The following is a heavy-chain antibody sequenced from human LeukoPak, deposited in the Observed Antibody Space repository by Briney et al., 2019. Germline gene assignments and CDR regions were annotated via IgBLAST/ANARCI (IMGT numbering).Heavy chain of an antibody. V-gene: IGHV3-23*01. CDR2: INGGGDNT. D-gene: IGHD2-21*01. CDR1: GFTFSSYW. Sequence: GGSLRLSCAASGFTFSSYWINWVRQAPGKGLEWVSAINGGGDNTYYADSVKGRFTISRDNSNSTLLLYLNSLRAEDTAVYYCARDDWTSWGQGTLVTVSS. J-gene: IGHJ4*02. CDR3: ARDDWTS.